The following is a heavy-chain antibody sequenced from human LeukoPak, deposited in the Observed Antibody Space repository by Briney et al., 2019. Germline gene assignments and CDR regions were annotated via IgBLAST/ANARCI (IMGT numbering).Heavy chain of an antibody. J-gene: IGHJ4*02. CDR3: ARALAAAGLPYYFDY. CDR2: ISSSSSYI. V-gene: IGHV3-21*01. D-gene: IGHD6-13*01. Sequence: GGSLRLSRAASGFTFSSYSMNWVRQAPGKGLEWVSSISSSSSYIYYADSVKGRFTISRDNAKNSLYLQMNSLRAEDTAVYYCARALAAAGLPYYFDYWGQGTLVTVSS. CDR1: GFTFSSYS.